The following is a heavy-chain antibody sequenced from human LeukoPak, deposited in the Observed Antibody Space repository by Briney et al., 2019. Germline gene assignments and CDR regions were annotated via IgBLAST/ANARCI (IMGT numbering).Heavy chain of an antibody. CDR1: GGSISSGSYY. J-gene: IGHJ4*02. Sequence: PSQTLSLTCTVSGGSISSGSYYWSWIRQPAGKGLEWIGRIYTSGSTNYNPSLKSRVTISVYTSKNQFSLKLSSVTAADTAVYYCARGDYVTTADYWGQGTLVTVSS. V-gene: IGHV4-61*02. CDR2: IYTSGST. D-gene: IGHD3-16*01. CDR3: ARGDYVTTADY.